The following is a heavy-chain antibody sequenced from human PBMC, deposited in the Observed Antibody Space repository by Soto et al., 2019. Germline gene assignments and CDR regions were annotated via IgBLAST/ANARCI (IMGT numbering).Heavy chain of an antibody. D-gene: IGHD6-6*01. J-gene: IGHJ5*02. CDR3: ARARYSSSSGRFDP. V-gene: IGHV1-2*02. Sequence: ASVKVSCKASGYTFTGYHMHWVRQAPGQGLEWMGWINPNSGGTNYAQKFQGRVTMTRDTSISTAYMELSRLRSDDTAVYYCARARYSSSSGRFDPWGQGTLVTVSS. CDR1: GYTFTGYH. CDR2: INPNSGGT.